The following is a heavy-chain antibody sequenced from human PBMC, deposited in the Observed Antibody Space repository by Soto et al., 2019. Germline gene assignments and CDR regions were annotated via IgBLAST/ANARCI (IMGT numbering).Heavy chain of an antibody. CDR1: GGSISSSNW. J-gene: IGHJ5*02. V-gene: IGHV4-4*02. CDR3: ATIIIPGTRHTDFEP. CDR2: IYHSGST. Sequence: SETLSLTCAVSGGSISSSNWWIWVRQPPGKGLEWIGEIYHSGSTNYNPSLKSRVTISVDKSKNQFSLKLSSVTAADTAVYYCATIIIPGTRHTDFEPRGQGISVTVSS.